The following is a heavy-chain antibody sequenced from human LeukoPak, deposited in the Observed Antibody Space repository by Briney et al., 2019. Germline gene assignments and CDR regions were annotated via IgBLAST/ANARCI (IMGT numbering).Heavy chain of an antibody. D-gene: IGHD1-14*01. CDR1: GFTFSSYS. CDR2: ISSSSSYI. J-gene: IGHJ6*03. CDR3: AREVQHRIYYYYMDV. V-gene: IGHV3-21*01. Sequence: GGSLRLSCAASGFTFSSYSMNWVRQAPGKGLEWVSSISSSSSYIYYADSVKGRFTISRDNAKNSLYLQMNSLRAEDTAVYYCAREVQHRIYYYYMDVWGKGTTVTVSS.